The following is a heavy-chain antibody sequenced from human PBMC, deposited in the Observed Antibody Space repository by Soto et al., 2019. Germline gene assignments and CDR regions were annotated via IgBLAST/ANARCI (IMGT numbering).Heavy chain of an antibody. V-gene: IGHV3-53*01. CDR2: IYSDGRT. Sequence: GGSLRLSCAASDFIISGNYMSWVRQAPGKGLEWVSIIYSDGRTYYADSVKGRFTISRDNSKTTLYLQLNSLRAEYTAVYYCARFYGAESYFFDYWGQGTLVTVSS. CDR3: ARFYGAESYFFDY. D-gene: IGHD3-10*01. CDR1: DFIISGNY. J-gene: IGHJ4*02.